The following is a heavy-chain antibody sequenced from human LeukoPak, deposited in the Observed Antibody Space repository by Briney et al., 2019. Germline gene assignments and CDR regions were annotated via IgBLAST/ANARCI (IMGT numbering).Heavy chain of an antibody. V-gene: IGHV1-24*01. D-gene: IGHD6-19*01. CDR1: GCTLTELS. Sequence: GASVKVSCKVSGCTLTELSMHWVRQAPGKGLEWMGGFDPEDGETIYAQKFQGRVTMTEDTSTDTAYMELSSLRSEDTAVYYCASSSGWPNDAFDIWGQGTMVTVSS. CDR2: FDPEDGET. J-gene: IGHJ3*02. CDR3: ASSSGWPNDAFDI.